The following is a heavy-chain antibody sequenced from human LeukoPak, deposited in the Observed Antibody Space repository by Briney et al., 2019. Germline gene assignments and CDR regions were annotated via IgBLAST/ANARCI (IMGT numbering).Heavy chain of an antibody. Sequence: PGRSLRLSCAASGFTFSIFGMHWVRQAPGKGLEWVALISHTGNNRYYADSVKGRFSISRDNSKNTMYLQTDSLRAEDTAVYYCAAGYSSGWRNLIDYWGQGTLVTVSS. CDR3: AAGYSSGWRNLIDY. V-gene: IGHV3-30*03. CDR2: ISHTGNNR. D-gene: IGHD6-19*01. CDR1: GFTFSIFG. J-gene: IGHJ4*02.